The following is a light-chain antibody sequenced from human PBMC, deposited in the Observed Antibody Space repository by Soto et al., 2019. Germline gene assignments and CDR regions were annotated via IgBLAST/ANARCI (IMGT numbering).Light chain of an antibody. J-gene: IGLJ2*01. V-gene: IGLV2-14*01. CDR3: NSYTLSRTVV. CDR1: SSDIGAHNF. CDR2: EVT. Sequence: QSALTQPASVSGSPGQSITLSCAGTSSDIGAHNFVSWYQHHPGKAPKLIIYEVTKWPSGVSTRFSGSKAGNTASLTISGLQAEYEADYYCNSYTLSRTVVFGGGTKLTVL.